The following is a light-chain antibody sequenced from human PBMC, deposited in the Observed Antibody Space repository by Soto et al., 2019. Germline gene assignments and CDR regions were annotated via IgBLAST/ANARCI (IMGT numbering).Light chain of an antibody. Sequence: IVLTHSPATLSFSPGEIATLSFRASQSVSSYLAWYQQKPGQAPRLLIYDASNRATGIPARFSGSGSGTDFTLTISSLEPEDFAVYYCQQYGSSPTTFGQGTKVDIK. CDR2: DAS. CDR1: QSVSSY. V-gene: IGKV3-11*01. CDR3: QQYGSSPTT. J-gene: IGKJ1*01.